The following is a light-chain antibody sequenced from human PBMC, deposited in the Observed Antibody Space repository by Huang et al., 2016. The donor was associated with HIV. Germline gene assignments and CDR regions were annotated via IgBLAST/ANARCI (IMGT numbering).Light chain of an antibody. CDR3: QQYNSDSYT. CDR2: RAS. J-gene: IGKJ2*01. CDR1: QSVTNW. Sequence: DIQMTQSPSTLSASVGDRVTITCRARQSVTNWLAWYQQKPGKAPKPLIYRASTLESGVPSRFSGSGSGTEFTLTISSLQPDDFASYYCQQYNSDSYTFGQGTKLEIK. V-gene: IGKV1-5*03.